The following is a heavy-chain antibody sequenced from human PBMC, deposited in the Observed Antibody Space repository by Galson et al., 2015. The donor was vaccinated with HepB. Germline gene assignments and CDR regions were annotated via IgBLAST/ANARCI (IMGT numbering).Heavy chain of an antibody. CDR2: ISESGASI. J-gene: IGHJ4*02. Sequence: SLRLSCAASGFAFSSSSMNWVRQAPGKGLDWVASISESGASIYCAGSLKGRFTISRDNAKNSLHLEMNSLRAEDTAVYYCARHGGGWIGGYNFDYWGRGTLVTVSS. CDR1: GFAFSSSS. V-gene: IGHV3-21*01. CDR3: ARHGGGWIGGYNFDY. D-gene: IGHD3-10*01.